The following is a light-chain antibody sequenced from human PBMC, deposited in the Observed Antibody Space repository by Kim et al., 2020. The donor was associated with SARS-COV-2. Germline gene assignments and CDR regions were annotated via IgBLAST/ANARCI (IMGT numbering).Light chain of an antibody. CDR2: HDS. V-gene: IGLV3-21*03. CDR3: QVWDASSEHVV. Sequence: SYELTQPPSVSVAPGKTATITCGGDNIESKSVHWYQQRPGQAPVLVVYHDSDRPSGIPERFSGSNSGNTATLTINRVEAGDEADYYCQVWDASSEHVVFGGGTQLTVL. J-gene: IGLJ2*01. CDR1: NIESKS.